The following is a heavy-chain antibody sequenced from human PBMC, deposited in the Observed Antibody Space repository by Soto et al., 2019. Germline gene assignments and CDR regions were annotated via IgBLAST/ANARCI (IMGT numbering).Heavy chain of an antibody. CDR1: GGSISSYY. Sequence: SETLSLTCTVSGGSISSYYWSWIRQPPGKGLEWIGYTYYSGSTNYNPSLKSRVTISVDTSKNQFSLKLSSVTAADTAVYYCARDTTMVRGVIPIWGQGTMVTVSS. V-gene: IGHV4-59*01. CDR3: ARDTTMVRGVIPI. D-gene: IGHD3-10*01. J-gene: IGHJ3*02. CDR2: TYYSGST.